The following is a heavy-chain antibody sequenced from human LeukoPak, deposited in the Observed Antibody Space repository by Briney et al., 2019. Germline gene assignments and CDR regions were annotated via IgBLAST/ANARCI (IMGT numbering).Heavy chain of an antibody. V-gene: IGHV3-21*01. CDR1: GFTFSSYS. CDR3: AREKRRFGEFNDY. D-gene: IGHD3-10*01. Sequence: GGSLRLSCAASGFTFSSYSMNWVRQAPGKGLEWVSSISSSSSYIYYADSVKGRFTISRDNAKNSLYLQMNSLRAEDTAVYYCAREKRRFGEFNDYWGQGTLVTVSS. J-gene: IGHJ4*02. CDR2: ISSSSSYI.